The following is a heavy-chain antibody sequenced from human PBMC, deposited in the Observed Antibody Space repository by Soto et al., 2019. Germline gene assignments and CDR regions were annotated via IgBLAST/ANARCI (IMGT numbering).Heavy chain of an antibody. V-gene: IGHV1-18*01. CDR1: GYTFTSYG. CDR3: ARVGSSSWYYYYYGMDV. CDR2: ISAYNGNT. D-gene: IGHD2-2*01. Sequence: ASVKVSCKASGYTFTSYGISWVRQAPGQGLEWMGWISAYNGNTNYAQKLQGRVTMTTDTSTSTAYMELRSLRSDDTAVYYCARVGSSSWYYYYYGMDVWGQGTTVTVSS. J-gene: IGHJ6*02.